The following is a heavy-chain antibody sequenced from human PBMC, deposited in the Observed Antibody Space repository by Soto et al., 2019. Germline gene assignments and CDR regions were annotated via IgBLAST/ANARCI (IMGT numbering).Heavy chain of an antibody. Sequence: TGGSLRLSCAASGFTFSSYAMSWVRQAPGKGLEWVSAISGSGGSTYYADSVKGRFTISRDNSKNTLYLQMNSLRAEDTAVYYCAKDGGDIVVVVAALQPYYYYMDVWGKGTTVTVSS. CDR1: GFTFSSYA. J-gene: IGHJ6*03. CDR2: ISGSGGST. CDR3: AKDGGDIVVVVAALQPYYYYMDV. V-gene: IGHV3-23*01. D-gene: IGHD2-15*01.